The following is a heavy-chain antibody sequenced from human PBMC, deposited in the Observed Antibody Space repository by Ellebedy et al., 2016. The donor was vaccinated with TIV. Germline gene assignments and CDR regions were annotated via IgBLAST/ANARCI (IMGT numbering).Heavy chain of an antibody. CDR3: ATREWQDPMDV. CDR1: GHIFTTYG. Sequence: ASVKVSXXASGHIFTTYGIHWVRQAPGQRPEWMGWINTGNGNTKYSQKLQGRVTITRDTSASTAYMELSSLMSEDTAVYYCATREWQDPMDVWGQGTPVTVSS. D-gene: IGHD3-3*01. CDR2: INTGNGNT. V-gene: IGHV1-3*04. J-gene: IGHJ6*02.